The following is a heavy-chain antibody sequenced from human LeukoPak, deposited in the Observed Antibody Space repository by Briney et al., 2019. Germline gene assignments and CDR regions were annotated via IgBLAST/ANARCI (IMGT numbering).Heavy chain of an antibody. V-gene: IGHV4-59*08. CDR3: ARQQLVYYFDY. J-gene: IGHJ4*02. CDR2: IYYSGST. CDR1: GGSISSYY. Sequence: PSETLSLTFTVSGGSISSYYWSWIRQPPGKGLEWIGYIYYSGSTNYNPSLKSRVTISVDTSKNQFSLKLSSVTAADTAVYYCARQQLVYYFDYWGQGTLVTVSS. D-gene: IGHD6-13*01.